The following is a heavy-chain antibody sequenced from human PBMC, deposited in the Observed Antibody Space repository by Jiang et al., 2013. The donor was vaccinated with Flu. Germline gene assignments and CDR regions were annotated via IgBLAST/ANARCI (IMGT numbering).Heavy chain of an antibody. Sequence: FTVSRDNSKNTLYLQMNSLRAEDTAVYYCATFPTQHYDRIFWGQGTLVTVSS. CDR3: ATFPTQHYDRIF. J-gene: IGHJ4*02. D-gene: IGHD3-22*01. V-gene: IGHV3-23*01.